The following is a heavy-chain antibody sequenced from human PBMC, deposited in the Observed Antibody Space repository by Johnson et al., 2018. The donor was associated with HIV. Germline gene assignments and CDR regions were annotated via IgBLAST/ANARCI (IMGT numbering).Heavy chain of an antibody. J-gene: IGHJ3*02. V-gene: IGHV3-30*04. CDR2: ISYDGSNK. D-gene: IGHD2-2*01. CDR1: GFTFSSYA. Sequence: QVQLVESGGGVVQPGRSLRLSCAASGFTFSSYAMHWVRQAPGKGLEWVAVISYDGSNKYYADSVKGRFTISRDNSKNTLYLQMNSLRAEDTAVYYCARDTDIVVVPARGEAFDIWCQGTMVTVSS. CDR3: ARDTDIVVVPARGEAFDI.